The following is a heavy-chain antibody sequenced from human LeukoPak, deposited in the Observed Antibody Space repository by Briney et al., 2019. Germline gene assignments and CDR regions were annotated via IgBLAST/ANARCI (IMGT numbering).Heavy chain of an antibody. CDR3: ARTPSRRITMISPGGPLGWFDP. V-gene: IGHV4-34*01. J-gene: IGHJ5*02. CDR2: INHSGST. CDR1: GGSFSGYY. Sequence: SETLSLTCAVYGGSFSGYYWSWIRQPPGKGLEWIGEINHSGSTNYNPSLKSRVTISVDTSKNQFSLRLSSVTAADTAVYYCARTPSRRITMISPGGPLGWFDPWGQGTLVTVSS. D-gene: IGHD3-22*01.